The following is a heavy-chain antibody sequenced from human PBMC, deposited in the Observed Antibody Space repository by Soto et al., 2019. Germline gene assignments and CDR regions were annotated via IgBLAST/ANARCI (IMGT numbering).Heavy chain of an antibody. CDR2: ISGGGGTT. Sequence: GSLRLSCAASGFTFNNYAMSWVRQAPGKGLEWVSVISGGGGTTYYADSVKGRFTISRDNSKNTLYLQLNSLRAEDTAVYHCAKDPFCGGGRCYGMDVWGQGTTVTVSS. CDR3: AKDPFCGGGRCYGMDV. D-gene: IGHD2-15*01. J-gene: IGHJ6*02. V-gene: IGHV3-23*01. CDR1: GFTFNNYA.